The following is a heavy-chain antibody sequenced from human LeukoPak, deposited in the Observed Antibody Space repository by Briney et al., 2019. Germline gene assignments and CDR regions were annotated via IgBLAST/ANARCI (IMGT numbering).Heavy chain of an antibody. Sequence: SETLSLTCTVSGGSISSSSYYWGWIRQPPGKGLEWIGSIYYSGSTYYNPSLKSRVTISVDTSKNQFSLKLSSVTAADTAVYYCARSIVVVPAAIEGWFDPWGQGTLVTVSS. CDR2: IYYSGST. CDR3: ARSIVVVPAAIEGWFDP. CDR1: GGSISSSSYY. J-gene: IGHJ5*02. V-gene: IGHV4-39*01. D-gene: IGHD2-2*02.